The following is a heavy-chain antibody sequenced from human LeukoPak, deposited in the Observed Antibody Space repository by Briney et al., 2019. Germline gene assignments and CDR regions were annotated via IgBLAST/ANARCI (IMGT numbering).Heavy chain of an antibody. CDR2: ISSSSYI. Sequence: PGGSLRLSCAASGFTFSSYSMNWVRQAPGKGLEWVSSISSSSYIYYADSVKGRFTISRDNAKNSLYLQMNSLRAEDTAVYYCAREVTVAARQTVHYYYYMDVWGKGTTVTVSS. D-gene: IGHD6-6*01. V-gene: IGHV3-21*01. J-gene: IGHJ6*03. CDR3: AREVTVAARQTVHYYYYMDV. CDR1: GFTFSSYS.